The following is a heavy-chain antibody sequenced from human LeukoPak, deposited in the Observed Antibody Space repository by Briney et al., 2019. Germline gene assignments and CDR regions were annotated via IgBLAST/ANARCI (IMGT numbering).Heavy chain of an antibody. D-gene: IGHD3-16*01. CDR1: GGSISSYY. CDR3: ARHRFGGAARVGVFDI. CDR2: IYYSGST. J-gene: IGHJ3*02. Sequence: PSETLSLTCTVSGGSISSYYRSWIRQPPGKGLEWIGYIYYSGSTNYNPSLKSRVTISVDTSKNQFSLKLSSVTAADTAVYYCARHRFGGAARVGVFDIWGKGKRVTVSS. V-gene: IGHV4-59*08.